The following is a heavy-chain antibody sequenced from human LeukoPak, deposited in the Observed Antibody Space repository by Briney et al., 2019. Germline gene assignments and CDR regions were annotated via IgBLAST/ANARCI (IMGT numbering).Heavy chain of an antibody. Sequence: GGSLRLSCAASGFTVSNTYMSWVRQAPGKGLEWVSLIYSGGGTYSADSVKGRFTISRDDAKNSLYLQMNSLRAGDTAVYYCARARDSSWDYWGQGTLVTVSS. V-gene: IGHV3-53*01. J-gene: IGHJ4*02. CDR3: ARARDSSWDY. CDR1: GFTVSNTY. CDR2: IYSGGGT. D-gene: IGHD6-13*01.